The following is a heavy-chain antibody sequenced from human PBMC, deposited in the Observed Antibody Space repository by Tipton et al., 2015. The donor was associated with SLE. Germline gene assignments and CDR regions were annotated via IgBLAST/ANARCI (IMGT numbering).Heavy chain of an antibody. CDR3: ARLGITTAYYFDS. CDR1: GDTISDHY. J-gene: IGHJ4*02. Sequence: PGLVKPSETLSLTCTVSGDTISDHYWSWIRQAPGKGLEWIGYISYSGSTNYSPSLKSRVTISLDTSKTQFSLTLSSGTSADSAVDYCARLGITTAYYFDSWGQGTLVAVSS. CDR2: ISYSGST. V-gene: IGHV4-59*11. D-gene: IGHD6-13*01.